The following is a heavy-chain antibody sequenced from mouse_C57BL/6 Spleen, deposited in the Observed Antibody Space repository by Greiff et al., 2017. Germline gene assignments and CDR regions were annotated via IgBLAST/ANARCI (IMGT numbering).Heavy chain of an antibody. D-gene: IGHD1-1*01. J-gene: IGHJ4*01. Sequence: DVKLQESGGDLVKPGGSLKLSCAASGFTFSSYGMSWVRQTPDKRLEWVATISSGGSYTYYPDSVKGRFTISRDNAKNTLYLQMSSLKSEDTAMYYCASHYYSSSPRAIDYWGQGTSVTVSS. V-gene: IGHV5-6*02. CDR2: ISSGGSYT. CDR1: GFTFSSYG. CDR3: ASHYYSSSPRAIDY.